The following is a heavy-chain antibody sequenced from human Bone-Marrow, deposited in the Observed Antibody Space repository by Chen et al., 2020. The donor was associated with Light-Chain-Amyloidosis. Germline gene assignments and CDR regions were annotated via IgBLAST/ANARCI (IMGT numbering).Heavy chain of an antibody. D-gene: IGHD3-9*01. V-gene: IGHV3-23*04. J-gene: IGHJ3*02. CDR1: GFAFSSYA. CDR3: AKDISYDDILRGYPADAFDI. Sequence: EVQLVESGGGLLQRGGSLRLSCAASGFAFSSYAMSWVRQAPGKGLEWVSTISGSGGSRYYGDSVKGRLTISRDNSKNALFRQMNSLSAEDTAVYYCAKDISYDDILRGYPADAFDIWGQGKMVTVSS. CDR2: ISGSGGSR.